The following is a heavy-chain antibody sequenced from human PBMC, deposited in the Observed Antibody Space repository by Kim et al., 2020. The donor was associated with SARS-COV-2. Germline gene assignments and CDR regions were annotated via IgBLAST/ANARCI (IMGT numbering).Heavy chain of an antibody. V-gene: IGHV6-1*01. CDR3: ARGSRSRHAYDI. Sequence: SQTLSLTCAISGDSVFNNVDSWNWIRQSPSRGLEWLGRTYYRSYWLNDYAGSVKGRITVSPDTSKNQFSLELKSVIPEDTAVYYCARGSRSRHAYDIWGLGTVVTVSS. CDR2: TYYRSYWLN. CDR1: GDSVFNNVDS. J-gene: IGHJ3*02.